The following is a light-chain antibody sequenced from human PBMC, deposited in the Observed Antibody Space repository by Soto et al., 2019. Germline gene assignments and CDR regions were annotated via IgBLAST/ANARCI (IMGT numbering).Light chain of an antibody. CDR1: QSVSSK. Sequence: IVLTQSPATLSVSPGERATLSCRASQSVSSKLAWYQQKPGQAPRLLIYGASTRATGIPARFSGSGSGTDFTLTISRLEPEDFAVYYCQQYDSSLWTFGQGTKVDIK. CDR2: GAS. V-gene: IGKV3-15*01. CDR3: QQYDSSLWT. J-gene: IGKJ1*01.